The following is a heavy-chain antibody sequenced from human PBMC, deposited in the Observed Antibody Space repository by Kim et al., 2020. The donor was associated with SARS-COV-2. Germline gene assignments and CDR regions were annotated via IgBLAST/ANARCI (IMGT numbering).Heavy chain of an antibody. D-gene: IGHD7-27*01. CDR2: INHSGST. J-gene: IGHJ4*02. CDR3: ARSWGGIDY. Sequence: SETLSLTCAVYGGSFSGYYWSWIRQPPGKGLEWIGKINHSGSTNYNPSLKSRVTISVDTSKNQFSLKLSSVTAADTAVYYCARSWGGIDYWGQGTLVTVSS. V-gene: IGHV4-34*01. CDR1: GGSFSGYY.